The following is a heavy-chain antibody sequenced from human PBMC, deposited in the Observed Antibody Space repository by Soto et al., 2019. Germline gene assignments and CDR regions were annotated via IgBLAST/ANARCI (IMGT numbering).Heavy chain of an antibody. CDR1: GYSFTSYW. Sequence: PGESLKISCKGSGYSFTSYWIGWVRQMPGKGLEWMGIIYPGDSDTRYSPSFQGQVTISADKSISTAYLQWSSLKASDTAMYYCARRKLEVDYYSYMDVWGKGNTVTVSS. CDR3: ARRKLEVDYYSYMDV. D-gene: IGHD1-1*01. CDR2: IYPGDSDT. V-gene: IGHV5-51*01. J-gene: IGHJ6*03.